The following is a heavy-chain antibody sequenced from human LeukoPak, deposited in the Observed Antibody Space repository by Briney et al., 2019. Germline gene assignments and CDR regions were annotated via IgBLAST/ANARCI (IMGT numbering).Heavy chain of an antibody. CDR1: GFTFSSYG. D-gene: IGHD1-26*01. Sequence: GGSLRLSCAASGFTFSSYGMHWVRQAPGKGLEWVAVISVDGSNEYYADSVKGRFTISRDNSKNTPYLQMNSLTTEDTAVYYCATLQSGTYYNYWGRGTLVTVSS. CDR2: ISVDGSNE. V-gene: IGHV3-30*03. J-gene: IGHJ4*02. CDR3: ATLQSGTYYNY.